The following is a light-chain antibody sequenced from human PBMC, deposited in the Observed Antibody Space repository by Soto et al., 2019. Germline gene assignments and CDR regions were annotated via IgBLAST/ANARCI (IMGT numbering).Light chain of an antibody. J-gene: IGLJ2*01. CDR1: KLGDKY. CDR3: QAWDSSTVV. CDR2: QDS. Sequence: SYELTQPPSVSVSPGQTASITCSGDKLGDKYTCWYQQKPGQSPLLVIYQDSNRPSGIPERFSGSNSGNTATLTISGTQAMDEADYYCQAWDSSTVVFGAGTKVTVL. V-gene: IGLV3-1*01.